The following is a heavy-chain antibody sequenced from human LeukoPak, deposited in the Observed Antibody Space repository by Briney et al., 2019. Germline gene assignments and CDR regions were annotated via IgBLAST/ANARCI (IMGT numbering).Heavy chain of an antibody. V-gene: IGHV3-23*01. J-gene: IGHJ6*02. D-gene: IGHD3-16*02. CDR2: ISGSGRST. Sequence: GGSLRLSCAASGFTFSSYAMSWVRQAPGKGLAWVSGISGSGRSTHSADSVKGRFTISRDNSKNMLYLQMNSLRAEDTALYYCANALDGYNGMDVWGQGTTVIVSS. CDR1: GFTFSSYA. CDR3: ANALDGYNGMDV.